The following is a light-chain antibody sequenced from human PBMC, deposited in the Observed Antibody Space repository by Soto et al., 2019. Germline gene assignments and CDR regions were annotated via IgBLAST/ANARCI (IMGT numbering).Light chain of an antibody. CDR2: AAS. CDR3: QQLNSYPRT. CDR1: QGISSY. Sequence: IQLTQSPSSLSASVGDRVTITCRASQGISSYLAWYQQKPGKAPKLLIYAASTLQSGFASRFSGSGSGTDFTLTISSLQPEDFATYYCQQLNSYPRTFGQGTKLEIK. V-gene: IGKV1-9*01. J-gene: IGKJ2*01.